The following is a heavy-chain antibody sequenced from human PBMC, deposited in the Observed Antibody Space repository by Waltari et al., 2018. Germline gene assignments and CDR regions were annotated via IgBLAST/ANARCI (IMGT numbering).Heavy chain of an antibody. CDR2: VEAEEGKT. CDR1: GYTFTHSY. V-gene: IGHV1-69-2*01. Sequence: EVQLVQSGAEVKKPGATVKISCNASGYTFTHSYTHRVQQGPGKGRVWMGRVEAEEGKTIYAEKFQGRVTITADTATDTAYMELSSLRSEDTAVYYCATDIKKGYFDLWGRGTLVTVSS. CDR3: ATDIKKGYFDL. J-gene: IGHJ2*01.